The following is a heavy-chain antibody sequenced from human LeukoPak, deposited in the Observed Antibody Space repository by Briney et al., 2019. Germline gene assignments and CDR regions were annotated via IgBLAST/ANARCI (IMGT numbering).Heavy chain of an antibody. V-gene: IGHV3-7*01. D-gene: IGHD6-13*01. J-gene: IGHJ4*02. Sequence: GGSLRLSCAASRFTFTDYWMSWVRQGPGKGLEWVANIKRDGSEKYYVDSVKGRFTISRDNAKNSLYLQMNSLRTEDTAVYYCARGRGSWYGVYFDYWGQGTLVTVSS. CDR2: IKRDGSEK. CDR1: RFTFTDYW. CDR3: ARGRGSWYGVYFDY.